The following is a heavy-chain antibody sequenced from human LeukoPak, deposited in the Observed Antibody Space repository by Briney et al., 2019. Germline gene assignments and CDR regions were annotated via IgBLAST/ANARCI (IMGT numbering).Heavy chain of an antibody. Sequence: ASVKVYCKASGYTFTGYYMHWERQAPGQGLEWMGWINPNSGGTNYAQKFQGRVTMTRDTSISTAYMELSRLRSDDTAVYFCFKQKTAYEILTGYYALYYFDYWGQGTLVTVSS. V-gene: IGHV1-2*02. J-gene: IGHJ4*02. CDR3: FKQKTAYEILTGYYALYYFDY. CDR2: INPNSGGT. CDR1: GYTFTGYY. D-gene: IGHD3-9*01.